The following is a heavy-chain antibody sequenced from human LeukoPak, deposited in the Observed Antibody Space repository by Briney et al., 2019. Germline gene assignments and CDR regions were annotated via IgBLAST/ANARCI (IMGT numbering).Heavy chain of an antibody. CDR1: GFTLSSYS. CDR2: MSSSSSYI. J-gene: IGHJ5*02. V-gene: IGHV3-21*01. Sequence: GGSLRLSCAASGFTLSSYSMNWVRQSPGKGLEWVSCMSSSSSYIYYADSVKGRFTISRDNAKNSLYLQMNSLRAEDTAVYYCVRVRTPNWFDPWGQGTLVTVSS. CDR3: VRVRTPNWFDP. D-gene: IGHD2-15*01.